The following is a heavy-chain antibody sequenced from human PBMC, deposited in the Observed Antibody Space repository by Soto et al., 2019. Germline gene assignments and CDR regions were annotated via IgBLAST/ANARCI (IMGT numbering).Heavy chain of an antibody. J-gene: IGHJ5*02. CDR1: GYTFTGYY. CDR2: INPNSGGT. CDR3: ARSYRRGRTNWFDP. Sequence: ASVKVSFKASGYTFTGYYMHWLRQAPGQGLEWMGWINPNSGGTNYAQKFQGRVTMTRDTSISTAYMELSRLRSDDTAVYYCARSYRRGRTNWFDPWGQGTLVTVSS. D-gene: IGHD3-16*02. V-gene: IGHV1-2*02.